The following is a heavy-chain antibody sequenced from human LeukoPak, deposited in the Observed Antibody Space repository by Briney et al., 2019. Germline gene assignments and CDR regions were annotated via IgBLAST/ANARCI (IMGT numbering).Heavy chain of an antibody. CDR3: ATAVGATYYGSFDY. D-gene: IGHD1-26*01. V-gene: IGHV1-24*01. CDR2: FDPEDGET. Sequence: RASVKVSCKVSGYTLTELSMHWVRQAPGKGLEWMGGFDPEDGETIYAQKFQGRVTMTEDTSTGTAYMELSSLRSEDTAVYYCATAVGATYYGSFDYWGQGTLVTVSS. CDR1: GYTLTELS. J-gene: IGHJ4*02.